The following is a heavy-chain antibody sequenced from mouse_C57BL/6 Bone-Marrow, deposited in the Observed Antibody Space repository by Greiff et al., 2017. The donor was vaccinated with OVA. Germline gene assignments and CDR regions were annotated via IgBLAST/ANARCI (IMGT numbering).Heavy chain of an antibody. J-gene: IGHJ1*03. CDR1: GYSFTGYY. CDR2: INPSTGGT. CDR3: ARDSNYVGWYFDV. V-gene: IGHV1-42*01. D-gene: IGHD2-5*01. Sequence: VQLKESGPELVKPGASVKISCKASGYSFTGYYMNWVKQSPEKSLEWIGEINPSTGGTTYNQKFKAKATLTVDKSSSTAYMQLKSLTSEDSAVYYCARDSNYVGWYFDVWGTGTTVTVSS.